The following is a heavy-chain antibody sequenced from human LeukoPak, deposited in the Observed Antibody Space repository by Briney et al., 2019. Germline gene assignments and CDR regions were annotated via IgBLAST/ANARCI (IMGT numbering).Heavy chain of an antibody. CDR2: ISSRGGTI. Sequence: GGSLRLSCAASGFTFSSYAMSWVRQAPGKGLEWVSYISSRGGTIYYADSVKGRFTISRDNAKNSLYLQMNSLRAEDTAVYYCARDRGLRLPYYYGLDVWGKGTTVTVSS. D-gene: IGHD5-12*01. CDR1: GFTFSSYA. CDR3: ARDRGLRLPYYYGLDV. J-gene: IGHJ6*04. V-gene: IGHV3-48*03.